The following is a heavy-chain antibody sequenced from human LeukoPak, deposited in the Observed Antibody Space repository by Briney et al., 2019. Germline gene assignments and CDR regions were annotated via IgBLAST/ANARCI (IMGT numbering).Heavy chain of an antibody. Sequence: PGGSLRLSCAASGFTFSSYSMNWVRQAPGKGLEWVSSISTSSSYVYYANSVKGRFTISRDNAKNSLYLQMNSLRAEDTAVYYCARDTDTASNDYWGQGTLVTVSS. CDR2: ISTSSSYV. CDR3: ARDTDTASNDY. V-gene: IGHV3-21*01. J-gene: IGHJ4*02. D-gene: IGHD5-18*01. CDR1: GFTFSSYS.